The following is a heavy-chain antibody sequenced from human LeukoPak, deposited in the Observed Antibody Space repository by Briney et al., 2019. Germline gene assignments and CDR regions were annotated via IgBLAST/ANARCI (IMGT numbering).Heavy chain of an antibody. CDR2: ISGSGSST. CDR1: GFTSSSSA. J-gene: IGHJ3*02. Sequence: GGSLRLSCAVSGFTSSSSAMSWVRQAPGKGLEWVSAISGSGSSTYYADSVKGRFTVSRDNSKNTLYMQMNSLRAEDTAVYYCAIDPDYYDSSGHDAFDIWGQGTMVTVSS. CDR3: AIDPDYYDSSGHDAFDI. D-gene: IGHD3-22*01. V-gene: IGHV3-23*01.